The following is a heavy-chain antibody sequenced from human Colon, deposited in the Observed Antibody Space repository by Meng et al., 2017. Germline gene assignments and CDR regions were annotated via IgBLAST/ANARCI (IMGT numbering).Heavy chain of an antibody. CDR1: GFTVSSYY. V-gene: IGHV3-53*01. D-gene: IGHD1-26*01. Sequence: GGSLRLSWAASGFTVSSYYLSWVRQAPGKGLEWVSIIYSGGSTYHADSVKGRFTISRDNSKNTLYLQMNSLRAEDTAVYYCARNSGSYPYYFDYWGQGSLVTVSS. CDR2: IYSGGST. J-gene: IGHJ4*02. CDR3: ARNSGSYPYYFDY.